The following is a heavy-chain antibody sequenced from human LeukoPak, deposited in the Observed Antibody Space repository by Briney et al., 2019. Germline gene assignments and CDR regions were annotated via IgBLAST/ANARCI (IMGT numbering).Heavy chain of an antibody. CDR2: IRSKTDGGTI. D-gene: IGHD2-21*01. CDR1: GLPFTYVW. V-gene: IGHV3-15*01. J-gene: IGHJ4*02. CDR3: ISRPN. Sequence: GESLRLSCAASGLPFTYVWMSWVRQAPGKGLEWVGRIRSKTDGGTIDYAAPVKARFTISRDDSKNTLYLQMSSLKTEDTAVYYCISRPNWGQGTLVTVSS.